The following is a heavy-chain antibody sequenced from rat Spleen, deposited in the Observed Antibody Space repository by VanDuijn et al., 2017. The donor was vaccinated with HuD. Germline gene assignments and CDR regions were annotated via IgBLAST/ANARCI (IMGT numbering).Heavy chain of an antibody. J-gene: IGHJ3*01. D-gene: IGHD1-12*02. V-gene: IGHV5-20*01. CDR1: GFTFSDYY. CDR2: ITHIGATS. CDR3: TTHYDGSYPFAY. Sequence: EVQLVESGGGLVQPGRSLKLSCAASGFTFSDYYMAWVRQAPTKGLEWVATITHIGATSYYPDSVKGRFTISREDGRSTLYLQMNSLRSEDTATYYCTTHYDGSYPFAYWGQGTLVTVSS.